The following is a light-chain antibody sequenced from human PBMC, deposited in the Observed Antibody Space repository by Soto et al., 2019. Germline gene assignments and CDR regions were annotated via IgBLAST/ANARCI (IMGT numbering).Light chain of an antibody. CDR1: DSDVGAFNY. V-gene: IGLV2-14*03. Sequence: QSVLTQPASVSGAPGQSITISCTGADSDVGAFNYVSWYQQFAGKAPKLIIYDVSSRPSGISNRFSGSKSGNTAYLTISGLQVEDEAEYFCFSFTTTSTHVFGTGTKVTVL. J-gene: IGLJ1*01. CDR3: FSFTTTSTHV. CDR2: DVS.